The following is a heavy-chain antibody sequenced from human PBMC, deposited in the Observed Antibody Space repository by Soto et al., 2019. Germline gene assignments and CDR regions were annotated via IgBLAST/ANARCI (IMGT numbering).Heavy chain of an antibody. V-gene: IGHV1-69*01. Sequence: QVQLVQSGAEVKKPGSSVKVSCKASGGTFGSYAISWVRQAPGQGLEWMGGIIPIPGTATYAQKFQGRVTSAAYETTSTAYMELSSLRSEDTAVYDCARSQGSSTSLEIYYYYYYGMDVWGQGTTVTVSS. CDR2: IIPIPGTA. J-gene: IGHJ6*02. CDR3: ARSQGSSTSLEIYYYYYYGMDV. D-gene: IGHD2-2*01. CDR1: GGTFGSYA.